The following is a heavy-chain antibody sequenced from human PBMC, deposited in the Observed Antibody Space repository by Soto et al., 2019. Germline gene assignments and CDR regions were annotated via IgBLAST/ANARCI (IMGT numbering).Heavy chain of an antibody. CDR1: GDSVSSETYY. D-gene: IGHD1-20*01. CDR2: IYYSGTT. J-gene: IGHJ4*02. CDR3: ARLAISGTPRFDY. V-gene: IGHV4-61*01. Sequence: VTLSLTCTVSGDSVSSETYYWSWIRQPPGKGLEWIGYIYYSGTTKYNPSLESRVIISIDTSKSQFSLEINSMTAADTAIYYCARLAISGTPRFDYWGQGTLVIVSS.